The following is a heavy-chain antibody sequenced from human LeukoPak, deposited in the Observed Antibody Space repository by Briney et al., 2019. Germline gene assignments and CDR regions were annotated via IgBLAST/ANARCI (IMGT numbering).Heavy chain of an antibody. CDR3: ARDDGGGTYYFDY. Sequence: GASVKVSCKASGYTFTSYYIHWVRQTPGQGLEWVGIINANSGSTTNAQRFQGRVTMTRDTSTSTVYMELSSLRSEDTAVYYCARDDGGGTYYFDYWGQGTLVTVSS. CDR1: GYTFTSYY. V-gene: IGHV1-46*01. D-gene: IGHD1/OR15-1a*01. J-gene: IGHJ4*02. CDR2: INANSGST.